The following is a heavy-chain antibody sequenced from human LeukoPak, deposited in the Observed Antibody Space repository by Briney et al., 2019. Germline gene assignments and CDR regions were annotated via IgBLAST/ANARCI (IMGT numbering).Heavy chain of an antibody. CDR3: ARDPGDY. CDR2: IYYSGST. CDR1: GGSISSSSYY. Sequence: SSETLSLTCTVSGGSISSSSYYWGWIRQPPGKGLEWIGSIYYSGSTYYNPSLKSRVTISVDTSKNQFSLKLSSVTAADTAVYYCARDPGDYWGQGTLVTVSS. J-gene: IGHJ4*02. V-gene: IGHV4-39*07.